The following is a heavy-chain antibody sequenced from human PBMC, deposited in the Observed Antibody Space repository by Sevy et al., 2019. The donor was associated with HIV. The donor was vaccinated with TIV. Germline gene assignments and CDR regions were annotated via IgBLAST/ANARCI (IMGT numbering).Heavy chain of an antibody. V-gene: IGHV3-74*01. D-gene: IGHD1-26*01. CDR2: IKTDGSDT. Sequence: RGSLRLSCAASGFTFSSYWMHWVRQAPGKGLVWVSRIKTDGSDTSYADSVKGRFTISRDNTKNTLYLQMNSLRAEDTAVYYCARRPTDQSGSYWFDPWGQGTLVTVSS. CDR1: GFTFSSYW. J-gene: IGHJ5*02. CDR3: ARRPTDQSGSYWFDP.